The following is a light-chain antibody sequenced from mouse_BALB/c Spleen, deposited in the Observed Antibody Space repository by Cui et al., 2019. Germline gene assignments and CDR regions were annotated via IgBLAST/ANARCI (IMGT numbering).Light chain of an antibody. V-gene: IGKV4-74*01. CDR3: HQYHRSPFT. Sequence: QIVLTQSQAIMSAPLGERVTMTWTARSSVSTSYLHWYQQKPGSSPKLWIYSTSNLASGVPVRFSGSGSGTSYSLTISSMEAEDAATYYCHQYHRSPFTFGSGTKLEIK. CDR2: STS. CDR1: SSVSTSY. J-gene: IGKJ4*01.